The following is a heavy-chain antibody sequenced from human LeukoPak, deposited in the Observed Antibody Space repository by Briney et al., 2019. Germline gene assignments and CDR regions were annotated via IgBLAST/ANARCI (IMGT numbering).Heavy chain of an antibody. V-gene: IGHV3-15*01. CDR3: TTVQDYGEAGD. J-gene: IGHJ4*02. CDR1: GFTFISAW. D-gene: IGHD4-17*01. Sequence: GGSMRLSCPASGSSGFTFISAWMSWVRQAPGKGLEWVGRIKSKTDGGTTDYAAPVKGRFTISRDDSKTTGFLQMNSLKTEDTAVYYCTTVQDYGEAGDWGQGTLVTVSS. CDR2: IKSKTDGGTT.